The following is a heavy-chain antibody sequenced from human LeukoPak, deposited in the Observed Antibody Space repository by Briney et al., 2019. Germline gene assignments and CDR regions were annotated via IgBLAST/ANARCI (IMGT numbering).Heavy chain of an antibody. CDR3: ARSGSGSYYQRPPYYFDY. V-gene: IGHV4-59*08. CDR1: GGSLSSYY. Sequence: SETLSLTCTVSGGSLSSYYWSWIRQPPGKGLEWIGYIYYSGSTNYNPSLKSRVTISVDTSKNQFSLKLSSVTAADTAVYYCARSGSGSYYQRPPYYFDYWGQGTLVTVSS. D-gene: IGHD3-10*01. J-gene: IGHJ4*02. CDR2: IYYSGST.